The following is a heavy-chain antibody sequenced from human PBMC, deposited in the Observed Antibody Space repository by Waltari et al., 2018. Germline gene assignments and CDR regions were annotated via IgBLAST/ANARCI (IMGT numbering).Heavy chain of an antibody. J-gene: IGHJ4*02. V-gene: IGHV4-61*02. Sequence: QVQLQASGPGLVKPSQTLSPTCTVSGGSIDSGSYYWSWIRQPAGKGLEWIGRIYTSGSTNYNPSLKSRVTISVDTSKNQFSLNLISVTAADTAVYYCARGPLLSKVDYWGQGTLVTVSS. CDR2: IYTSGST. CDR3: ARGPLLSKVDY. CDR1: GGSIDSGSYY. D-gene: IGHD1-26*01.